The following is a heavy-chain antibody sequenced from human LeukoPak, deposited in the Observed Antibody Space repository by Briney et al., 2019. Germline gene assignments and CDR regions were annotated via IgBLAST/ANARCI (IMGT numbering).Heavy chain of an antibody. J-gene: IGHJ2*01. CDR1: NGSISSYY. CDR3: TRRALQQVVHWSFDL. Sequence: SETLSLTCTVSNGSISSYYWSWIRQPPGKGLEWIGSIYYSGSTNYNPSLKSRVTISVDTSKNQFSLKLSSVTAADTAVYYCTRRALQQVVHWSFDLWGRGTLVTVSS. CDR2: IYYSGST. D-gene: IGHD6-13*01. V-gene: IGHV4-59*08.